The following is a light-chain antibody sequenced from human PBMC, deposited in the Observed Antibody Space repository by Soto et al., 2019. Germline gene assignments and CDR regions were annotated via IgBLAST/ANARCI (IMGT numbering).Light chain of an antibody. V-gene: IGKV3-20*01. CDR1: QSVTSTY. CDR3: QQYGSSPYT. J-gene: IGKJ5*01. CDR2: GAS. Sequence: EIVLTQSPGTLSLSPGERATLSYRASQSVTSTYFAWLRQKPGQAPRLLIYGASSRATGIPDRFSGSGSGTDFTLTISRLEPEDFAVYYCQQYGSSPYTFGQGTRLEIK.